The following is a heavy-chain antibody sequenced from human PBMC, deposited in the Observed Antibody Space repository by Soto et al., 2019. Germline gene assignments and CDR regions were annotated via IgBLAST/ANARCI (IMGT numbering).Heavy chain of an antibody. V-gene: IGHV4-30-4*01. Sequence: SETLSLTCTVSGGSISSGDYYWSWIRQPPGKGLEWIGYIYYSGSSYYNPSLKSRVTISVDTSKNQFSLKLSSVTAADTAVYYCARVGGFGATTIDCWGQGTLVTVSS. CDR1: GGSISSGDYY. CDR3: ARVGGFGATTIDC. CDR2: IYYSGSS. J-gene: IGHJ4*02. D-gene: IGHD3-10*01.